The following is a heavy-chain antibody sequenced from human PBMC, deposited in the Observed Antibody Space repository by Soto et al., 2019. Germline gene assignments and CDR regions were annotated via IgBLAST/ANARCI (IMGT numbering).Heavy chain of an antibody. V-gene: IGHV4-39*02. D-gene: IGHD3-10*02. CDR1: GGSINAGSDY. Sequence: QLHLQESGPGLVKPSETLSLTCSVSGGSINAGSDYWVWVSQAPGKELEWIGSINYGGHTVYASSLKGRATIALDTAGHAFSLTPTALSATGTSVYYCARLLVRLNKLFDTWGPGTRVTVSS. CDR2: INYGGHT. CDR3: ARLLVRLNKLFDT. J-gene: IGHJ5*02.